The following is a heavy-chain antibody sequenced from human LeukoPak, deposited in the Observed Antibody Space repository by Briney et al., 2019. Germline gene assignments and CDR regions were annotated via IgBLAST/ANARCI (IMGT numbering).Heavy chain of an antibody. Sequence: SETLSLTCAVYGGSFSGYYWSWIRQPPGKGLEWIGEINHSGSTNYNPSLKSRVTISVDTSKNQFSLKLSSVTAADTAVYYCARGTAYYDILTGCYGGRRYYFDYWGQGTLVTVSS. V-gene: IGHV4-34*01. J-gene: IGHJ4*02. D-gene: IGHD3-9*01. CDR3: ARGTAYYDILTGCYGGRRYYFDY. CDR1: GGSFSGYY. CDR2: INHSGST.